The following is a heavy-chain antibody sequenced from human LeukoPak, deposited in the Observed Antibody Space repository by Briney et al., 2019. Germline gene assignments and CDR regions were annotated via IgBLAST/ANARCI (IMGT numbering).Heavy chain of an antibody. CDR2: IYTSGST. V-gene: IGHV4-61*02. D-gene: IGHD6-13*01. CDR1: GGSISSGSYY. Sequence: SQTLSLTCTVSGGSISSGSYYWSWIRQPAGKGLEWIGRIYTSGSTNYNPSLKSRVTISVDTSKNQFSLKLSSVTAADTAVYYCARLQQLVINWGQGTLVTVSS. CDR3: ARLQQLVIN. J-gene: IGHJ4*02.